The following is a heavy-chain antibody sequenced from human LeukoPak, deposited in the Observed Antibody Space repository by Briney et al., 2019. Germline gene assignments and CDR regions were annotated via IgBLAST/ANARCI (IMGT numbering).Heavy chain of an antibody. CDR3: ARVGIFGVFYYYMDV. D-gene: IGHD3-3*01. J-gene: IGHJ6*03. CDR1: GGPISSSSYY. CDR2: IYTSGST. Sequence: SETLSLTCTVSGGPISSSSYYWGWIRQPPGKGLEWIGSIYTSGSTNYNPSLKSRVTMSVDTSKNQFSLKLSSVTAADTAVYYCARVGIFGVFYYYMDVWGKGTTVTVSS. V-gene: IGHV4-39*07.